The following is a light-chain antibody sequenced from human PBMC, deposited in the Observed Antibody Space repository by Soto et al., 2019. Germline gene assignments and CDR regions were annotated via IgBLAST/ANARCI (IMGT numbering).Light chain of an antibody. CDR2: DVS. J-gene: IGLJ2*01. CDR3: CSYAGTYIPL. V-gene: IGLV2-11*01. CDR1: SSDVGAYNF. Sequence: QSALTQPRSVSGSPGQSVTISCTGTSSDVGAYNFVSWYQHNPGKAPKLMISDVSARPSGVPDRFSGSKSANTASLTISGLQTEDEADYYCCSYAGTYIPLFGGGTKLTVL.